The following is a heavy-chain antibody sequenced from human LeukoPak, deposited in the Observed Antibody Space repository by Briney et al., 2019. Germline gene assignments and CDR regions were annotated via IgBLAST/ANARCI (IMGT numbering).Heavy chain of an antibody. D-gene: IGHD2-2*01. CDR2: IIPIFGTA. V-gene: IGHV1-69*05. CDR1: GGTFSGYA. J-gene: IGHJ3*02. Sequence: GASVKVSCKASGGTFSGYAISWVRQAPGQGLEWMGGIIPIFGTANYAQKFQGRVTITTDESTSTAYMELSSLRSEDTAVYYCARDIWGLDEYQPEIDHDAFDIWGQGTMVPVSS. CDR3: ARDIWGLDEYQPEIDHDAFDI.